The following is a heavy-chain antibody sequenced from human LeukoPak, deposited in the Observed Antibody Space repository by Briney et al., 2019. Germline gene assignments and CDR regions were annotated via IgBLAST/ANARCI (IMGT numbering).Heavy chain of an antibody. CDR3: ARGSSSWYISTFDY. CDR2: IYSDGSI. CDR1: GFTVRSNY. V-gene: IGHV3-66*01. J-gene: IGHJ4*02. D-gene: IGHD6-13*01. Sequence: PRGSLRLSCAASGFTVRSNYMSWVRQAPGKGLGWVSAIYSDGSIYSADSVKGRFIISRDNSKNTLYLQMDSLRAEDTAVYYCARGSSSWYISTFDYWGQGTLVTVSS.